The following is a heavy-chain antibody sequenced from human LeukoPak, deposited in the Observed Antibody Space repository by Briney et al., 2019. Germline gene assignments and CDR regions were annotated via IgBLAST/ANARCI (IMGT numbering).Heavy chain of an antibody. V-gene: IGHV1-18*01. D-gene: IGHD3-3*01. Sequence: ASVKVSCKASGYTFTSYGISWVRQAPGQGLEWMGWISAYNGNTNYAQKLQGRVTMTTDTSTSTAYMELRSLRSDDTAVYYCARDGPYDFWSGYYYRFDPWGQGTLVTVSS. CDR3: ARDGPYDFWSGYYYRFDP. J-gene: IGHJ5*02. CDR2: ISAYNGNT. CDR1: GYTFTSYG.